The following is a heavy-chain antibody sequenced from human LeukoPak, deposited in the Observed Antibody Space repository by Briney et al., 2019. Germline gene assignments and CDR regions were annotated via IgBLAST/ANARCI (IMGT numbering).Heavy chain of an antibody. CDR1: GYTFTSYG. D-gene: IGHD3-3*01. CDR3: ARDSTIFGVAVFDY. CDR2: ISAYNGNT. Sequence: ASVKVSGKASGYTFTSYGISWVRQAPGQGLEWMGWISAYNGNTNYAQKLQGRVTMTTDTSTSTAYMELRSLRSYDPAVYYCARDSTIFGVAVFDYWGQGTLVTVSS. V-gene: IGHV1-18*01. J-gene: IGHJ4*02.